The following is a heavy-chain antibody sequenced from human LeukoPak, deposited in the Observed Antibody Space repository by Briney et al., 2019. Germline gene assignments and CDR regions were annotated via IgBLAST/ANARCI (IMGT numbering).Heavy chain of an antibody. D-gene: IGHD2-21*02. CDR1: GFTFSTYG. J-gene: IGHJ4*02. CDR2: ISYDGNKK. CDR3: AKDQAVYCGGDCYAWRLGIDY. V-gene: IGHV3-30*18. Sequence: PGGSLRLSCAASGFTFSTYGMHWVRQAPGKGLEWVAVISYDGNKKYYADSVKGRFTISRGNSKNTLYLQMNSLRAEDTAVYYCAKDQAVYCGGDCYAWRLGIDYWGQGTLVTVSS.